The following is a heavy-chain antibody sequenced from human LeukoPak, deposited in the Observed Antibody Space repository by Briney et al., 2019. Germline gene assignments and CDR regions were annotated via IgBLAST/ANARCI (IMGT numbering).Heavy chain of an antibody. CDR1: GFTFSSYA. V-gene: IGHV3-30*04. J-gene: IGHJ4*02. Sequence: GGSLRLSCAASGFTFSSYAMHWVRQAPGKGLEWVAVISYDGSNKYYADSVKGRFTISRDNSKNTLYLQMNSLRAEDTAVYYCASLTINTAMGPFVYWGQGTLVTVSS. D-gene: IGHD5-18*01. CDR3: ASLTINTAMGPFVY. CDR2: ISYDGSNK.